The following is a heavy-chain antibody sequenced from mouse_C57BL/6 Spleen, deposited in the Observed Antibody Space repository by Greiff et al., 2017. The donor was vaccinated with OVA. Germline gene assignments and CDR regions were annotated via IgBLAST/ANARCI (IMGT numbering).Heavy chain of an antibody. D-gene: IGHD2-4*01. CDR2: IDPSDSYT. J-gene: IGHJ3*01. CDR3: ARKDYDRWFAY. Sequence: QVQLQQPGAELVMPGASVKLSCKASGYTFTSYWMHLVKQRPGQGLEWIGEIDPSDSYTNYNQKFKGKSTLTVDKSSSTAYMQLSSLTSEDAAVYYCARKDYDRWFAYWGQGTLVTVSA. CDR1: GYTFTSYW. V-gene: IGHV1-69*01.